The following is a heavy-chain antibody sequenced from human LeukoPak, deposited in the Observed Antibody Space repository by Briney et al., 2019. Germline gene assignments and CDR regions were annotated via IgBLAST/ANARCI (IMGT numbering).Heavy chain of an antibody. CDR1: GYTFTAYY. D-gene: IGHD2-15*01. CDR2: INPNSGGT. Sequence: ASVKVSCKASGYTFTAYYLHWVRQAPGQGLEWMGWINPNSGGTNYAQKFQGRVTMTRDTSISTAYMELSRLRSDDTAVYYCARGKRDIVVVVAGPHFDYWGQGTLVTVSS. J-gene: IGHJ4*02. V-gene: IGHV1-2*02. CDR3: ARGKRDIVVVVAGPHFDY.